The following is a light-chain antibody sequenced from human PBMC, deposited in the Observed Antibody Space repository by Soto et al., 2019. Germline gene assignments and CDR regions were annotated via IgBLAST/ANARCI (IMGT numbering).Light chain of an antibody. J-gene: IGKJ2*01. V-gene: IGKV1-5*01. CDR1: QDIVNG. Sequence: DIQMTQSPSSLSASVGDRVTITCRASQDIVNGLAWYQLKPGKAPKILIFDASTLQSGVPSRFSGSGSGTDFTLTITSLQPDDFATYYCQHYDSSSMYTSGQGTKLEIK. CDR2: DAS. CDR3: QHYDSSSMYT.